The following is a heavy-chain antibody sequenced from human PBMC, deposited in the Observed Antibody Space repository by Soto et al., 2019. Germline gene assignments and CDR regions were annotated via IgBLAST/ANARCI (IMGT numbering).Heavy chain of an antibody. CDR2: ISASGGST. CDR1: GFTLSSSA. V-gene: IGHV3-23*01. Sequence: GGSLRLSCAASGFTLSSSATSCGPQAPGKGLEWVSSISASGGSTYYADSVKGRFTISTDNSKNTLTLQMNSLRAETTAVYPCTKGPTILGGVLCYSFYYGLDVWGHGTTVTVSS. D-gene: IGHD3-3*01. CDR3: TKGPTILGGVLCYSFYYGLDV. J-gene: IGHJ6*02.